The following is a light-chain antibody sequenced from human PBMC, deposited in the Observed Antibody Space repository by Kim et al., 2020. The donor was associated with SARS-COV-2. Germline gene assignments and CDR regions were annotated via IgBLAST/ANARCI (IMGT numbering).Light chain of an antibody. CDR1: SLRNYY. CDR3: NSRDSSGDHVV. CDR2: GKY. Sequence: LGQTVRLTCQGDSLRNYYATWYQQRPGQAPVLVLYGKYNRPSGIPDRFSGSASGNTASLTITGAQAEDEADYYCNSRDSSGDHVVFGGGAKLTVL. V-gene: IGLV3-19*01. J-gene: IGLJ3*02.